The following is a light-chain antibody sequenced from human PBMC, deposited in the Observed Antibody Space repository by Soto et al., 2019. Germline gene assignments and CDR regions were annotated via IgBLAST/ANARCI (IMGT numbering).Light chain of an antibody. J-gene: IGLJ7*01. CDR3: QSYDSSLGAAV. V-gene: IGLV1-40*01. Sequence: QSVLTQPPSVSGAPGQRVTISCTGSSSNIGAGYDVHWYQQLPGTAPKLLIYGNSNRPSGVPDRFSGSKSGTSASLAITGLQAEDEADYYCQSYDSSLGAAVFGGGNQLTVL. CDR2: GNS. CDR1: SSNIGAGYD.